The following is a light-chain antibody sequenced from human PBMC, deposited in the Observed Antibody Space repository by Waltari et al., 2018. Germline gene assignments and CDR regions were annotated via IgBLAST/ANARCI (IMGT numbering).Light chain of an antibody. CDR1: SRAVWSHHT. V-gene: IGLV2-23*02. J-gene: IGLJ2*01. CDR2: EVI. Sequence: QSATPQHSSVSGSPGQPIPVSSPATSRAVWSHHTVSSSQQHQGQYPKLLIYQYQQHHGKATNLIIYEVIERPSGVSDRFFGSKSGNTASLTISWLQDADEGDYYCCSFAGSSFSMVFGGGTKLTVL. CDR3: CSFAGSSFSMV.